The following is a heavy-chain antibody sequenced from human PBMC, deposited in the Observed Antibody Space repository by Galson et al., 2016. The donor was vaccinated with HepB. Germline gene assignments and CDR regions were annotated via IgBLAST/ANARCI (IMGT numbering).Heavy chain of an antibody. CDR2: IFYSGIT. Sequence: LSLTCTVSGGSISSYYWSWIRQSPGKGLEWIGYIFYSGITNYNPSLKSRVTISVDTSQNQFFLELRSVTAADTAVYYCARSPDSSGYWTVYFDYWGQGTLVTVSS. V-gene: IGHV4-59*01. J-gene: IGHJ4*02. D-gene: IGHD3-22*01. CDR1: GGSISSYY. CDR3: ARSPDSSGYWTVYFDY.